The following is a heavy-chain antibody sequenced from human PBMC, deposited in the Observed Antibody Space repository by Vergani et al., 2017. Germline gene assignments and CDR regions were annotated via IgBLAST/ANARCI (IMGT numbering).Heavy chain of an antibody. Sequence: QVQLQESGPGLVKPSETLSLTCTVSGGSISSYYWSWIRQPAGKGLDWIGRIYTSGSTNYNPSLKSRVTMSVDTSKNQFSLKLSSVTAADTAVYYCARDRGLRYYDSSGDSETPRRYFDYWGQGTLVTVSS. CDR3: ARDRGLRYYDSSGDSETPRRYFDY. CDR2: IYTSGST. J-gene: IGHJ4*02. V-gene: IGHV4-4*07. D-gene: IGHD3-22*01. CDR1: GGSISSYY.